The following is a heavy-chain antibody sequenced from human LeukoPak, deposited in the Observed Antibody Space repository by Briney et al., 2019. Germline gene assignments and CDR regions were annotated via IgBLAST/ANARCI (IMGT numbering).Heavy chain of an antibody. J-gene: IGHJ4*02. CDR2: INSDGSST. CDR3: AGVGYCSSTSCYVGHD. CDR1: GFTFSSYW. D-gene: IGHD2-2*01. Sequence: PGGSLRLSCAAPGFTFSSYWMHWVRQAPGKGLVWVSRINSDGSSTSYADSVKGRFTISRDNAKNTLYLQMNSLRAEDTAVYYCAGVGYCSSTSCYVGHDWGQGTLVTVSS. V-gene: IGHV3-74*01.